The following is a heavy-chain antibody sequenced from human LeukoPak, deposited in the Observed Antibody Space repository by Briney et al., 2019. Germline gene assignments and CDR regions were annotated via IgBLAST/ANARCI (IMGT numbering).Heavy chain of an antibody. D-gene: IGHD3-16*01. CDR2: ISGSGGST. J-gene: IGHJ4*02. CDR1: GFTFSSYA. CDR3: ARGRLRLGESPENY. V-gene: IGHV3-23*01. Sequence: GGSLRLSCAASGFTFSSYAMSWVRQAPGKGLEWVSAISGSGGSTYYADSVKGRFTISRDNSKNTLYLQMNSLRAEDTAVYYCARGRLRLGESPENYWGQGTLVTVSS.